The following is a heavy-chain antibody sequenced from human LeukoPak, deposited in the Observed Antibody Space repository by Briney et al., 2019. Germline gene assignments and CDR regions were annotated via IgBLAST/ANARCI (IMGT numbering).Heavy chain of an antibody. V-gene: IGHV3-23*01. CDR3: AKVGGIAMASWNY. Sequence: GGSLRLSCAASGFTFSSYAMTWVRQAPGKGLEWVSAISGSGGITYYADSVKGRFTISRDNSENTLYLQMHSLRAEDTAVYYCAKVGGIAMASWNYWGQGTLVTVSS. CDR1: GFTFSSYA. CDR2: ISGSGGIT. D-gene: IGHD6-19*01. J-gene: IGHJ4*02.